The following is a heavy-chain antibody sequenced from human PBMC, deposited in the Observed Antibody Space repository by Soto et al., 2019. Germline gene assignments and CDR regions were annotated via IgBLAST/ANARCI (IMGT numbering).Heavy chain of an antibody. CDR3: ARYQKGPFDY. Sequence: PSETLSLTCTVSGGSISSGDYYWSWIRQPPGKGLEWIGYIYYTGTTYYNPSLKSRLTISVDTSKNQFPLKLTSVTAADTAVYFCARYQKGPFDYWGQGTLVTVSS. CDR2: IYYTGTT. D-gene: IGHD2-2*01. V-gene: IGHV4-30-4*01. CDR1: GGSISSGDYY. J-gene: IGHJ4*02.